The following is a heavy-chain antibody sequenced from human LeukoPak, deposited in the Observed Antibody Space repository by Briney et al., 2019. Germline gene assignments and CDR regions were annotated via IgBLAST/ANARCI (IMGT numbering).Heavy chain of an antibody. CDR1: GGSISSGGYY. V-gene: IGHV4-31*03. Sequence: TLSLTCTVSGGSISSGGYYWNWIRQHPGKGLEWIGYIYYSGSTYYNPSLKSRGTISVDTSKNQFSLKLNSVTAADTAVYYCARYSSSHFDYWGQGTLVTVSS. CDR2: IYYSGST. CDR3: ARYSSSHFDY. D-gene: IGHD6-6*01. J-gene: IGHJ4*02.